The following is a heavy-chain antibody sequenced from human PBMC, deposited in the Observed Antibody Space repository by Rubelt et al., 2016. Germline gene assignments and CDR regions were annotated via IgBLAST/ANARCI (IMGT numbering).Heavy chain of an antibody. D-gene: IGHD1-7*01. J-gene: IGHJ4*02. CDR2: ISAYNGNT. CDR3: ARDLPPFRRYNWNFPLDY. CDR1: GYTFTSYG. V-gene: IGHV1-18*01. Sequence: QVQLVQSGAEVKKPGASVKVSCKASGYTFTSYGISWVRQAPGQGLEWMGWISAYNGNTNYAQKLQGRGTMTTDTSTSTAYRELRSLRSDDTAVYYCARDLPPFRRYNWNFPLDYWGQGTLVTVSS.